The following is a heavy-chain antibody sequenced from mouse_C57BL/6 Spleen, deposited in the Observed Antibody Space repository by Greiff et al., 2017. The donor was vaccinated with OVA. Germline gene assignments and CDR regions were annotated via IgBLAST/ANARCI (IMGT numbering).Heavy chain of an antibody. Sequence: EVQLQQSGPELVKPGASVKISCKASGYTFTDYYMNWVKQSHGKSLEWIGDINPNNGGTSYNQKFKGKATLTVDTSSSTAYMELRSLTSEDSAVYYCASYYYGSSPRYYYAMDYWGQGTSVTVSS. CDR2: INPNNGGT. J-gene: IGHJ4*01. V-gene: IGHV1-26*01. D-gene: IGHD1-1*01. CDR1: GYTFTDYY. CDR3: ASYYYGSSPRYYYAMDY.